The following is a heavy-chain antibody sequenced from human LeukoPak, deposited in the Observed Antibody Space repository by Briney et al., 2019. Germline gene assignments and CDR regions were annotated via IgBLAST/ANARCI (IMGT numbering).Heavy chain of an antibody. CDR2: IYYSGST. D-gene: IGHD5-18*01. CDR3: ARAGYSYGLIFDY. V-gene: IGHV4-59*01. Sequence: SETLSLTCTVSGGSISSYYWSWIRQPPGKGLEWIGYIYYSGSTNYNPSLKSRVTISVDTSKNQFSLKLSSVTAADTAVYYCARAGYSYGLIFDYWGQGTLVTVSS. J-gene: IGHJ4*02. CDR1: GGSISSYY.